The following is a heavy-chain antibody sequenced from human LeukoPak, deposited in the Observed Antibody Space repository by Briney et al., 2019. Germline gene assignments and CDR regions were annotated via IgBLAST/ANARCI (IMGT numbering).Heavy chain of an antibody. CDR3: ASDSHTGVVPSYYMDV. Sequence: PSETLSLTCTVSGGSISSYYWSWIRQPPGKGLEWIGYIYDSGSTNYNPSLKSRVTISVDTSKNQFSLKLSSVTAADTAVYYCASDSHTGVVPSYYMDVWGKGPTVTVSS. CDR1: GGSISSYY. V-gene: IGHV4-59*01. D-gene: IGHD3-3*01. J-gene: IGHJ6*03. CDR2: IYDSGST.